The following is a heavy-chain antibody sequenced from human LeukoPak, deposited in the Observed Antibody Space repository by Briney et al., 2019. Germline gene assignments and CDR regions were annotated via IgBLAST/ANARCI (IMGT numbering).Heavy chain of an antibody. Sequence: SETLSLTCTVAGGSISSSSYYWGCIRQPPGKGLECIGSIYYSGSTYYNPSLKSRVTISVDTSKNQFSLKLSSVTAADTAVYYCARLSLRFDEGGAFDIWGQGTMVTVSS. J-gene: IGHJ3*02. D-gene: IGHD3-3*01. V-gene: IGHV4-39*01. CDR1: GGSISSSSYY. CDR2: IYYSGST. CDR3: ARLSLRFDEGGAFDI.